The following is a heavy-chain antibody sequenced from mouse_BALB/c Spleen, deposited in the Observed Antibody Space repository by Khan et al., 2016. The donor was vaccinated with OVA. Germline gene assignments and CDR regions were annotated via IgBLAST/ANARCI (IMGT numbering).Heavy chain of an antibody. CDR3: AGIDGSDFDS. CDR2: INPHIGET. D-gene: IGHD1-1*01. V-gene: IGHV1-20*02. Sequence: VQLKQSGPELVKPGASVKISCKASGYSFTGYFMNWVMQSHGKSLEWIGRINPHIGETFYNQTFKGKATLTVDESSSTAYMELRSLASEDSAVYYCAGIDGSDFDSWGQGTTLTDSS. CDR1: GYSFTGYF. J-gene: IGHJ2*01.